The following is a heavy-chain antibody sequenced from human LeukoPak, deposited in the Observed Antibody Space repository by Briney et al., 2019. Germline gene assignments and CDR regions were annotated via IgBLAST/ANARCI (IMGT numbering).Heavy chain of an antibody. CDR2: ITGGGGST. CDR1: GFTFSSYG. V-gene: IGHV3-23*01. D-gene: IGHD3-10*01. Sequence: GGSLRLSCAASGFTFSSYGMNWVRQAPGKGLEWVSVITGGGGSTYYADSVKGRFAISRDNSKNTLYLQMNSLRAEDTAVYYCARTYRYHGSGNYMDVWGKGTTVTISS. CDR3: ARTYRYHGSGNYMDV. J-gene: IGHJ6*03.